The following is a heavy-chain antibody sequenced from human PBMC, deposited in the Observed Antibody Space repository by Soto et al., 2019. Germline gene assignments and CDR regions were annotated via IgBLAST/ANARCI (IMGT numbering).Heavy chain of an antibody. CDR3: AKDLIGTGAMDV. CDR1: GFTFSSYW. J-gene: IGHJ6*02. V-gene: IGHV3-7*01. Sequence: EVQLVESGGGLVQPGGSLRLSCAASGFTFSSYWMDWVRQAPGKGLEWVANINQDGSEKHYIDSVKGRFTISRDNSKNTLYLQMNSLRAEDTAVYYCAKDLIGTGAMDVWGQGTTVTVSS. CDR2: INQDGSEK. D-gene: IGHD1-20*01.